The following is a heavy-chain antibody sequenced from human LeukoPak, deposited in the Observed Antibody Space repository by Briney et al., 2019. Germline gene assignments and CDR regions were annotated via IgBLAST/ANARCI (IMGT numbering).Heavy chain of an antibody. CDR1: GYTFTGYY. J-gene: IGHJ4*02. Sequence: GASVKVSCKASGYTFTGYYMHWVRKAPGQGLEWRGWINPNSGGTNYAQKFQGRVTMTRDTSISTAYMELSRPRSDDTAVYYCARDGKPSGSYGYWGQGTLVTVSS. CDR2: INPNSGGT. V-gene: IGHV1-2*02. CDR3: ARDGKPSGSYGY. D-gene: IGHD1-26*01.